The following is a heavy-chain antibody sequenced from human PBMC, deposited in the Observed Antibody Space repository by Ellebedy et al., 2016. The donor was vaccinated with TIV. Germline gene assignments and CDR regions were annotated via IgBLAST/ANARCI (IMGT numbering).Heavy chain of an antibody. D-gene: IGHD3-10*01. Sequence: GESLKISCKGSGYSFTSYWIGWVRQMPGKGLEWMGIIYPGDSDTRSSPSFQGQVTISADKSISTAYLQWSSLKASDTAMYYCARRRGRVTMVRGGTDDAFDIWGQGTMVTVSS. V-gene: IGHV5-51*01. J-gene: IGHJ3*02. CDR1: GYSFTSYW. CDR2: IYPGDSDT. CDR3: ARRRGRVTMVRGGTDDAFDI.